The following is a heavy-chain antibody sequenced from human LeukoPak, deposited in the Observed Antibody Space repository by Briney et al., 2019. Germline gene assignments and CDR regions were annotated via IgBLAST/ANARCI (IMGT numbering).Heavy chain of an antibody. J-gene: IGHJ6*02. CDR3: ARRITMVRTGRYYYGMDV. CDR2: ISHSGTT. Sequence: PSETLSLTCTVSGGSFSSYIYPWGWIRQPPGKGLEWIGSISHSGTTYYNPSLKSRVTISIDTSKSQFSLKLNSVTAADTAVYYCARRITMVRTGRYYYGMDVWGQGTTVTVSS. D-gene: IGHD3-10*01. V-gene: IGHV4-39*07. CDR1: GGSFSSYIYP.